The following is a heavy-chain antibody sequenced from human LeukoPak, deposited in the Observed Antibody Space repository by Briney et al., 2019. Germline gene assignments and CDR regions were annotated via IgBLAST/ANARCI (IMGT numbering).Heavy chain of an antibody. CDR3: ARVLMVRGYYYYMDV. CDR1: GYTFTGYY. J-gene: IGHJ6*03. V-gene: IGHV1-2*02. Sequence: ASVKVSCKASGYTFTGYYIHWVRQAPGQGLEWMGWINANSGGTNYAQKFQGRVTMTRGTSISTAYMELSRLRSDDTAVYYCARVLMVRGYYYYMDVWGKGTTVTVSS. D-gene: IGHD3-10*01. CDR2: INANSGGT.